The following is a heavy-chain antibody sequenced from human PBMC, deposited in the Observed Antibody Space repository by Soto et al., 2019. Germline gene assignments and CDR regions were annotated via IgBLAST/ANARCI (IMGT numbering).Heavy chain of an antibody. J-gene: IGHJ4*02. CDR2: ISYIGST. Sequence: SETLSLTCTVSDGSVSSYYWSWIRQPPGKGLEFIGYISYIGSTKYNPSLKNRVTILRDTSKKQFSLKLTSVTAADTAVYSCARTPWDGYTGYYFDYWGQGTLVTVSS. CDR1: DGSVSSYY. D-gene: IGHD5-18*01. CDR3: ARTPWDGYTGYYFDY. V-gene: IGHV4-59*02.